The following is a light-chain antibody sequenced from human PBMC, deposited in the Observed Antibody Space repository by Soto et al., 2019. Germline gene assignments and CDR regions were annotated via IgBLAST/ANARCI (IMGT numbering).Light chain of an antibody. CDR1: SSNIGAGYD. CDR3: QSYDRSLSGSI. J-gene: IGLJ2*01. V-gene: IGLV1-40*01. CDR2: GNI. Sequence: QSVLTQPPSVSGAPGQRVTISCTGSSSNIGAGYDVHWYQQLPGTAPKLLIYGNINRPSGVPDRFSGSKSGTSASLAITGLQVEDEADYYCQSYDRSLSGSIFGGGTKVTVL.